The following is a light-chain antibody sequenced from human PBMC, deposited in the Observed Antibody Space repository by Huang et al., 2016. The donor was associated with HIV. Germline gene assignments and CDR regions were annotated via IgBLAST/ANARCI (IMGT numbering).Light chain of an antibody. CDR1: HRINSDY. V-gene: IGKV3-20*01. CDR2: GSS. CDR3: QQYDNSPWT. J-gene: IGKJ1*01. Sequence: ETVLTQSPGTLSLSPGDRATLSCRASHRINSDYLAWYQQNSGQAPRLLIYGSSRRAPGIQHRFSGSGSGTDFTLTITSLESEDFAVYYCQQYDNSPWTFGQGTKVET.